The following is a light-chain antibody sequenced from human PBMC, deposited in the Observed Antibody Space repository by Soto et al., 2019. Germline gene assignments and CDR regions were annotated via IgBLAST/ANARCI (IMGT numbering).Light chain of an antibody. J-gene: IGKJ4*01. CDR3: HQSYSTALT. Sequence: DIQMTQSPSSLSASVGDRVTITCRASQSISSYLNWYQQKPGKAPKLLIYAASSLQSGVPSRFSGSGSETDFTLTISSLQPEDFATYYCHQSYSTALTFGGGTKVEIK. V-gene: IGKV1-39*01. CDR1: QSISSY. CDR2: AAS.